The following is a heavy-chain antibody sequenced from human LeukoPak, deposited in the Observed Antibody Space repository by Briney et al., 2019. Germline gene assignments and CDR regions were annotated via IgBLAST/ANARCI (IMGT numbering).Heavy chain of an antibody. CDR3: ASHSGWDYYGMDV. Sequence: SETLSLTCAVYGGSFSGYYWSWIRQPPGKGLEWIGEINHSGSTNYNPSLKSRVTISVDTSKNQFSLKLSSVTAADTAVYYCASHSGWDYYGMDVWGQGTTVTVSS. V-gene: IGHV4-34*01. J-gene: IGHJ6*02. D-gene: IGHD6-19*01. CDR2: INHSGST. CDR1: GGSFSGYY.